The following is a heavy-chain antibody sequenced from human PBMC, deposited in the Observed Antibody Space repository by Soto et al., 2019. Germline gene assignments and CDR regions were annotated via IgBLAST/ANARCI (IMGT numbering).Heavy chain of an antibody. CDR3: ARGELYSYPY. CDR1: GYTFIGYS. D-gene: IGHD1-26*01. V-gene: IGHV1-2*02. CDR2: INPNSGET. Sequence: ASVKVSCKASGYTFIGYSIHWVRQAPGQGLEWMGRINPNSGETNFAQTFRGRVTMATDTSISTAFMELSRLTSDDTAVYYYARGELYSYPYWGQGTLVTVSS. J-gene: IGHJ4*02.